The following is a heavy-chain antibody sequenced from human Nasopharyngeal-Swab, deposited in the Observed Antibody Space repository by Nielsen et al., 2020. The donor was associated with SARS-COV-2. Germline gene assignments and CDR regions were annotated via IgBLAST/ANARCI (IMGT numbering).Heavy chain of an antibody. J-gene: IGHJ6*02. CDR2: FYYSGST. CDR1: GGSVSSGNYY. CDR3: ARGITMVRGVIITNYYHYGMDV. V-gene: IGHV4-61*01. D-gene: IGHD3-10*01. Sequence: SETLSLTCTVSGGSVSSGNYYWSWIRQPPGKGLEWIGYFYYSGSTNYNPSLKSRVTISVDTSKNQFSLKLSSVTAADTAVYYCARGITMVRGVIITNYYHYGMDVWGQGTTVTVSS.